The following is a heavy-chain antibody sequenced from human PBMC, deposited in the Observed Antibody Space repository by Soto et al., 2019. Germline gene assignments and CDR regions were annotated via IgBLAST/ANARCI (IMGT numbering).Heavy chain of an antibody. J-gene: IGHJ4*02. V-gene: IGHV4-59*01. CDR3: ARAGGYSYGSFDY. CDR1: GGSISSYY. Sequence: SETLSLTCTVSGGSISSYYWSWIRQPPGKGLEWIGYIYYSGSTNYNPSLKSRVTISVDTSKNQFSLKLSSVTAADTAVYYCARAGGYSYGSFDYWGQGTLVTVSS. D-gene: IGHD5-18*01. CDR2: IYYSGST.